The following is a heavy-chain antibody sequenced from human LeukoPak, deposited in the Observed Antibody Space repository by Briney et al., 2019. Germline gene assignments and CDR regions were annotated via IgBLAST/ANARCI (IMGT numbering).Heavy chain of an antibody. D-gene: IGHD1-26*01. Sequence: PSETLSLTCTVSGGSISSYYWSWIRQPPGKGLEWIGYIYYSGSTNYNPSLKSRVTISVDTSKNQFSLKLSSVTAADTAVYYCARDPGLLGATVSDAFDIWSQGTMVTVSS. J-gene: IGHJ3*02. CDR2: IYYSGST. V-gene: IGHV4-59*01. CDR3: ARDPGLLGATVSDAFDI. CDR1: GGSISSYY.